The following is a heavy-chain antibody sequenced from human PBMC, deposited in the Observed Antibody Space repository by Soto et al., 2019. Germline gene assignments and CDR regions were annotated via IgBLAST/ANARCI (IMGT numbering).Heavy chain of an antibody. D-gene: IGHD2-8*01. CDR1: GFSFSNYW. V-gene: IGHV3-7*03. CDR3: QRDNDRKFDY. CDR2: MNGDGSQI. J-gene: IGHJ4*02. Sequence: GGSLRLSCAASGFSFSNYWMSWVRQAPGKGLEWVANMNGDGSQIHFVDSVKGRFTISRDNAKNSLFLQMNSLRAEDTAVYYCQRDNDRKFDYWGQRTLVTV.